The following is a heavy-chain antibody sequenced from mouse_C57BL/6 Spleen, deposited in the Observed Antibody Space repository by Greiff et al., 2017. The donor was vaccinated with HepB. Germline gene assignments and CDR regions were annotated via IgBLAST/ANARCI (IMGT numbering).Heavy chain of an antibody. CDR3: ARGVTSVVAYYFDY. Sequence: EVKVVESGGGLVKPGGSLKLSCAASGFTFSSYAMSWVRQTPEKRLEWVATISDGGSYTYYPDNVKGRFTISRDNAKNNLYLQMSNLKSEDTAMYYCARGVTSVVAYYFDYWGQGTTLTVSS. CDR1: GFTFSSYA. CDR2: ISDGGSYT. J-gene: IGHJ2*01. D-gene: IGHD1-1*01. V-gene: IGHV5-4*03.